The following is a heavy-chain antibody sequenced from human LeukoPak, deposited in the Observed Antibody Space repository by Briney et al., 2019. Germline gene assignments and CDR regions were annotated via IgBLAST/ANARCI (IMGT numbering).Heavy chain of an antibody. V-gene: IGHV3-21*01. CDR2: IRSSTSYI. J-gene: IGHJ6*03. D-gene: IGHD3-10*01. CDR1: GFTFGTYA. Sequence: PGGSLRLSCAASGFTFGTYAMNRVRQAPGKGLEWVSSIRSSTSYIYYADSVKGRFTISRDNAKNSLYLQMNSLRAEDTAVYYCARDLLYYYYYMDVWGKGTTVTVSS. CDR3: ARDLLYYYYYMDV.